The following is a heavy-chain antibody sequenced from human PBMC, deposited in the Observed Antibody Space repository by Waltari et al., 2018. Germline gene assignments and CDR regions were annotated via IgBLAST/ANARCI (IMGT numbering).Heavy chain of an antibody. CDR2: ISYDGSNK. V-gene: IGHV3-30*18. CDR3: AKGIRNSGSYYFDY. D-gene: IGHD1-26*01. CDR1: GFTFSSNG. Sequence: QVQLVESGGGVVQPGRSLRLYCEASGFTFSSNGIHWVRQAPGKGLEWVAVISYDGSNKYYADSVKGRFTISRDNSKNTLYLQMNSLRAEDTAVYYCAKGIRNSGSYYFDYWGQGTLVTVSS. J-gene: IGHJ4*02.